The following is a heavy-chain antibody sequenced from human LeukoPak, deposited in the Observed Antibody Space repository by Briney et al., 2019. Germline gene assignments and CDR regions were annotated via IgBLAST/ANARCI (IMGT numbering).Heavy chain of an antibody. V-gene: IGHV3-49*03. J-gene: IGHJ4*02. CDR1: GFTLGDYA. CDR2: IRGKAYGETT. Sequence: GGSLRLSCTASGFTLGDYAMSWFRQAPGKGLEWVGFIRGKAYGETTEYAASVKGRFTISRDDSEDTTYLQINSLKTEDTAVYYCTRGSDTIFGVARDGFDSWGQGTLVTVSS. D-gene: IGHD3-3*01. CDR3: TRGSDTIFGVARDGFDS.